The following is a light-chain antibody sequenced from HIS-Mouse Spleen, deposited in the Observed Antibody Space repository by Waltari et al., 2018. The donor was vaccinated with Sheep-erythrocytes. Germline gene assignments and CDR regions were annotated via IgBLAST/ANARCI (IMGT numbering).Light chain of an antibody. V-gene: IGLV3-21*03. CDR2: DDR. Sequence: SHVLTQPPSVSVAPGKTARITRGGNNIGSKSVHGYQQKPGQAPVLVVYDDRDRPSGIPGRFSGSNSGNTATLTISRVEAGDEADYYCQVWDSSSDHPVFGGGTKLTVL. J-gene: IGLJ2*01. CDR3: QVWDSSSDHPV. CDR1: NIGSKS.